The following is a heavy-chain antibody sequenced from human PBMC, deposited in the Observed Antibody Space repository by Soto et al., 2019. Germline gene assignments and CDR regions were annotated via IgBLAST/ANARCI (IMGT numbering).Heavy chain of an antibody. CDR3: ARSVEEYYYYMDV. D-gene: IGHD1-1*01. CDR2: IYPGDSDT. V-gene: IGHV5-51*01. CDR1: GYSFTSYW. Sequence: ESLKISCKGSGYSFTSYWIGWVRQMPGKGLEWMGIIYPGDSDTRYSPSFQGQVTISADKSISTAYLQWSSLKASDTAMYYCARSVEEYYYYMDVWGKGTTVTVSS. J-gene: IGHJ6*03.